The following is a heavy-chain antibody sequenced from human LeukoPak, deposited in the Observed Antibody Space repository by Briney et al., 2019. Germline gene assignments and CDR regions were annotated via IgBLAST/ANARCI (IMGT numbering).Heavy chain of an antibody. CDR1: GYTFTSYG. Sequence: ASVKVSCKASGYTFTSYGISWVRQAPGQGLEWMGWISAYNGNTNYAQKLQGRVTMTTDTSTSTAYMELRSQRSDDTAVYYCARDRSYDFWSGYYPFDYWGQGTLVTVSS. V-gene: IGHV1-18*01. J-gene: IGHJ4*02. D-gene: IGHD3-3*01. CDR3: ARDRSYDFWSGYYPFDY. CDR2: ISAYNGNT.